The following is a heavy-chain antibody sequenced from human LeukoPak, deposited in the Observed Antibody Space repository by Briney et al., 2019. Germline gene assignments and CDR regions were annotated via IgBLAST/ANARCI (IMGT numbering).Heavy chain of an antibody. CDR3: ARRDYYDSSGYRLDY. V-gene: IGHV4-4*07. CDR2: IYTSGST. Sequence: PSETLSLTCTVSGGSISSYYWSWIRQPAGKGLEWIGRIYTSGSTNYNPSLKSRVTMSVDTSKNQFSLKLSSVTAADTAVYYCARRDYYDSSGYRLDYWGQGTLVTVSS. CDR1: GGSISSYY. D-gene: IGHD3-22*01. J-gene: IGHJ4*02.